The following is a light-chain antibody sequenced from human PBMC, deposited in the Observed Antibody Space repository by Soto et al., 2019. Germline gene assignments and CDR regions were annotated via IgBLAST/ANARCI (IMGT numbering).Light chain of an antibody. J-gene: IGLJ3*02. CDR1: SSNIGAGYD. CDR2: GNS. V-gene: IGLV1-40*01. Sequence: QSVLTQPPSVSXAPGQRVTISCTGGSSNIGAGYDVHWYQQLPGAAPKLLIFGNSNRRPGVPDRFSGSKSGTSASLAITGLLAEDEADYYCQSYDSSLSGVVFGGGTKLTVL. CDR3: QSYDSSLSGVV.